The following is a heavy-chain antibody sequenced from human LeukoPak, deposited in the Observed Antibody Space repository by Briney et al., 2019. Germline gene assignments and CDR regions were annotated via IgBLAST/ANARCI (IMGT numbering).Heavy chain of an antibody. CDR3: ATEIVGGTGEYYFDY. CDR2: FDPEDGET. D-gene: IGHD1-26*01. Sequence: ASVTVSFTFSAYTLTELSMHWVRHAPGKGKGRMGGFDPEDGETIYSQKFQGRVTMTDDTSTDTAYMQLSSLRSEDTAVYYCATEIVGGTGEYYFDYWGQGTLVTVSS. J-gene: IGHJ4*02. CDR1: AYTLTELS. V-gene: IGHV1-24*01.